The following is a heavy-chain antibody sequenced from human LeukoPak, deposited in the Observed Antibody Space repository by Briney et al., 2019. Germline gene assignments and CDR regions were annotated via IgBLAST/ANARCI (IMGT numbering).Heavy chain of an antibody. CDR3: ARDGVKYDILTGLPY. J-gene: IGHJ4*02. D-gene: IGHD3-9*01. CDR2: INPSGGST. Sequence: ASVKVSCKASGYTFTSYYMNWVRQAPGQGLEWMGMINPSGGSTTYAQNFQGRVTMTRDTSTSTVYMELSSLRSEDTAVYYCARDGVKYDILTGLPYWGQGTLVTVSS. V-gene: IGHV1-46*01. CDR1: GYTFTSYY.